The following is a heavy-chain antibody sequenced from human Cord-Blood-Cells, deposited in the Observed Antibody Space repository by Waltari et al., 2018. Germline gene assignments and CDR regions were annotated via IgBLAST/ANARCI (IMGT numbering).Heavy chain of an antibody. CDR1: GGSFSGYY. CDR3: ARVGGYSYGYRYFDY. CDR2: INHSGNT. J-gene: IGHJ4*02. D-gene: IGHD5-18*01. Sequence: QVQLQQWGAGLLKPSETLSLTCAVYGGSFSGYYWSWIRQPPGKGLEWIGEINHSGNTNYNPSLTSRVTISVDTAKNQFSLKLSSVTAADTALYYGARVGGYSYGYRYFDYWGQATLVTVSS. V-gene: IGHV4-34*01.